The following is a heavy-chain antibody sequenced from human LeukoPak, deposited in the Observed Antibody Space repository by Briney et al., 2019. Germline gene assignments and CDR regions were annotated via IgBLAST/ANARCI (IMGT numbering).Heavy chain of an antibody. V-gene: IGHV3-66*02. CDR1: GFTVGNNY. Sequence: GGSLRLSCAASGFTVGNNYMNWVRQAPGKGLEWVSLIFSHGETSYADSVKGRFIISRDTSKNTLYLQMNSLSSEDTAVYYCVRGYCSGGICSRGYWGQGTLVTVSS. J-gene: IGHJ4*02. CDR3: VRGYCSGGICSRGY. CDR2: IFSHGET. D-gene: IGHD2-15*01.